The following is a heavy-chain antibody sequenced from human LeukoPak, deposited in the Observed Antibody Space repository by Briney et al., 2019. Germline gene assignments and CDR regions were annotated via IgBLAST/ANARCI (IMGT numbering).Heavy chain of an antibody. CDR2: ISAYNGNT. Sequence: ASVKVSCKASGDIFTSYGIGWVRQAPGQWLEWMGWISAYNGNTNYAQKLQGRVTMTTDTSTSTAYMELRSLRSDDTAVYYCARSGYGPVWGYYYGMDVWGQGTTVTVSS. CDR1: GDIFTSYG. D-gene: IGHD3-16*01. CDR3: ARSGYGPVWGYYYGMDV. J-gene: IGHJ6*02. V-gene: IGHV1-18*01.